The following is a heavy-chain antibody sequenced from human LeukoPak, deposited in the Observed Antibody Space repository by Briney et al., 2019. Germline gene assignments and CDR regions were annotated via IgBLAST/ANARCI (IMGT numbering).Heavy chain of an antibody. CDR1: AGSFSGYY. J-gene: IGHJ5*02. CDR2: INHSGTT. CDR3: ARRKRSGCSSTSCLLNWFDP. V-gene: IGHV4-34*01. Sequence: SETLSLTCAVYAGSFSGYYWSWIRQPPGKGREWIGEINHSGTTNYNTSLSRRATISEDTSKKQCSLKLSAVTAADTAVYYCARRKRSGCSSTSCLLNWFDPWGQGTLVTVSS. D-gene: IGHD2-2*01.